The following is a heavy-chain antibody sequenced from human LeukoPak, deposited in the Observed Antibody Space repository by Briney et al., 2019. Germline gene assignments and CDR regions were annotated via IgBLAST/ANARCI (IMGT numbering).Heavy chain of an antibody. CDR3: ARQYSSSWYVVRAFDI. J-gene: IGHJ3*02. D-gene: IGHD6-13*01. CDR1: GYTFISYS. Sequence: GASVKVSCKASGYTFISYSMNWVRQAPGQGLEWMGIINPSGGSTSYAQKFQGRVTMTRDMSTSTVYMELSSLRSEDTAVYYCARQYSSSWYVVRAFDIWGQGTMVTVSS. V-gene: IGHV1-46*01. CDR2: INPSGGST.